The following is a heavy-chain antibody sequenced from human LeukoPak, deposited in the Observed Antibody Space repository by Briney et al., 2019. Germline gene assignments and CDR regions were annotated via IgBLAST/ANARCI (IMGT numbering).Heavy chain of an antibody. J-gene: IGHJ4*02. Sequence: ASVTVSCTASGYTFTSYGLSWVRQAPGQGLEWMGWLSTYNGNTDYAQKFQGRVTMTTDTSTSTAYMELRSLRSDDTAVYYCARDRTSLSDPIVHDYWGQGTLVTVSA. CDR2: LSTYNGNT. V-gene: IGHV1-18*01. CDR3: ARDRTSLSDPIVHDY. CDR1: GYTFTSYG. D-gene: IGHD2/OR15-2a*01.